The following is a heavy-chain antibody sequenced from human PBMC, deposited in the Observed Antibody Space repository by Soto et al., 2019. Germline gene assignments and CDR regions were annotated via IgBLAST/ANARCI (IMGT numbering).Heavy chain of an antibody. D-gene: IGHD3-10*01. Sequence: PSETLSLTCTVSGGSISSYYWSWIRQPPGKGLEWIGYIYYSGSTNYNPSLKSRVTISVDTSKNQFSLKLSSVTAADTAVYYCDRESTVVTPYYGYFDYWGQGTLVTVSS. CDR1: GGSISSYY. J-gene: IGHJ4*02. CDR2: IYYSGST. V-gene: IGHV4-59*01. CDR3: DRESTVVTPYYGYFDY.